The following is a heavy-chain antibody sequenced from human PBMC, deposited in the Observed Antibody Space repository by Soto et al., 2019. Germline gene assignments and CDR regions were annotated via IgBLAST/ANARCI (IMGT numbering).Heavy chain of an antibody. CDR1: GGTFDNFI. Sequence: QVQLVQSGAEVKEPGSSVRVSCKASGGTFDNFIMNWVRQTPGQGLEWMGGIVPMLGTPTYAAKFKGRVTFSEKGSTSTMFMHVTTPQSAEQSIDSCARNGTYSSSLSQYSGMDVWGQGTALIVSS. D-gene: IGHD1-26*01. CDR3: ARNGTYSSSLSQYSGMDV. V-gene: IGHV1-69*01. J-gene: IGHJ6*02. CDR2: IVPMLGTP.